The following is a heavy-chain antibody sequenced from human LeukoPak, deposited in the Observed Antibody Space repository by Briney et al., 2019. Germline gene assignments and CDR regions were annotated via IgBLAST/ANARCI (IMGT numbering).Heavy chain of an antibody. D-gene: IGHD1-26*01. V-gene: IGHV1-2*02. Sequence: ASVKVSYKASGYYITALYIHWVRQVPGQGLEWMGWINPKSGGASFAQKFQGRVTLTRDTSITTTYMEMNRLKSDDTAVYFCARDQGSSGNYLTHWGQGTLVTVSS. CDR1: GYYITALY. CDR2: INPKSGGA. J-gene: IGHJ4*02. CDR3: ARDQGSSGNYLTH.